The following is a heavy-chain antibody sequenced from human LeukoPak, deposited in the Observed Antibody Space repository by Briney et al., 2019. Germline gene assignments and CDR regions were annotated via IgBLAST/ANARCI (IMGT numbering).Heavy chain of an antibody. CDR3: ARSQWLQPYALGY. CDR2: IYPGDSDT. CDR1: GYSFTSYL. V-gene: IGHV5-51*01. J-gene: IGHJ4*02. D-gene: IGHD5-24*01. Sequence: PGESLKISCKGSGYSFTSYLLGWVRQMPGKGLEWMGIIYPGDSDTRYSPSFQGQVTISADNSISTAYLQWSSLKASDTAMYYCARSQWLQPYALGYWGQGTLVTVSS.